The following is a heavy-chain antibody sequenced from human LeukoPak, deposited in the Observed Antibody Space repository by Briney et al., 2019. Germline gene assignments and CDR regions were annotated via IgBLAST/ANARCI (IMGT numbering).Heavy chain of an antibody. CDR3: ARTPYGSGSYFFDF. CDR1: GFTVTRHY. J-gene: IGHJ4*02. Sequence: PGGSLRLSCADSGFTVTRHYMNWVRQAPGKGLEWVSVIYIDGSTYYADSMKGRFTISRDNSKSTLFLQMNSLRAEDTAVYYCARTPYGSGSYFFDFWGQGTLVTVSS. V-gene: IGHV3-66*01. CDR2: IYIDGST. D-gene: IGHD3-10*01.